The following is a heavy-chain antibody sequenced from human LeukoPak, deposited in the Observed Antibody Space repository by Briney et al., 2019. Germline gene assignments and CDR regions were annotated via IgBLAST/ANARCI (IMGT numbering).Heavy chain of an antibody. Sequence: SVKVSCKASGGTFSSYAINWVRQAPGQGLEWMGRIIPIFGTANYAQKFQGRVTITTDESTSTAYMELGSLRSEDTAVYYCVGTGYCSGGSCYSSDFDYWGQGTLVTVSS. D-gene: IGHD2-15*01. V-gene: IGHV1-69*05. CDR1: GGTFSSYA. CDR3: VGTGYCSGGSCYSSDFDY. J-gene: IGHJ4*02. CDR2: IIPIFGTA.